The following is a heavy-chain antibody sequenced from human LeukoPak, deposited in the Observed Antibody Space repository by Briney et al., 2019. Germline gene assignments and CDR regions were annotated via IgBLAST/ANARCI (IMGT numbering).Heavy chain of an antibody. V-gene: IGHV4-30-4*07. CDR3: ASIAAAGTLWSWFDP. J-gene: IGHJ5*02. CDR1: GYSISSGGYS. Sequence: SETLSLTCTVSGYSISSGGYSWSWIRQPPGKGLEWIGYIYYSGSTYYNPSLKSRVTISVDTSKNQFSLKLSSVTAADTAVYYCASIAAAGTLWSWFDPWGQGTLVTVSS. D-gene: IGHD6-13*01. CDR2: IYYSGST.